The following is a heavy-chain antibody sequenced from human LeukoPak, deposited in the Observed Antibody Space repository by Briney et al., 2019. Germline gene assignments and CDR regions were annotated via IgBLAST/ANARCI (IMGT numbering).Heavy chain of an antibody. CDR3: ARVGQTHDAFDI. CDR1: GGSISSDY. J-gene: IGHJ3*02. CDR2: LSYSGST. V-gene: IGHV4-59*01. Sequence: SETLSLTCSVSGGSISSDYWSWIRQPPGKGLEWIGYLSYSGSTNYNPSLKSRVTISVDTSKNQFSLKLSSVTAADTAVYYCARVGQTHDAFDIWGQGTMVTVSS.